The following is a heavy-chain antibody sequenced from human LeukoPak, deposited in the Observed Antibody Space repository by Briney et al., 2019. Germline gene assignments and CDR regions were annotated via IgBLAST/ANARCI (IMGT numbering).Heavy chain of an antibody. CDR2: ISAYNGNT. Sequence: ASVEVSCKASGYTFTSYGISWVRQAPGQGLEWMGWISAYNGNTNYAQKLQGRVTMTTDTSTSTAYMELRSLRSDDTAVYYCARDRGELRFLEWLLPLDYWGQGTLVTVSS. CDR1: GYTFTSYG. J-gene: IGHJ4*02. CDR3: ARDRGELRFLEWLLPLDY. D-gene: IGHD3-3*01. V-gene: IGHV1-18*01.